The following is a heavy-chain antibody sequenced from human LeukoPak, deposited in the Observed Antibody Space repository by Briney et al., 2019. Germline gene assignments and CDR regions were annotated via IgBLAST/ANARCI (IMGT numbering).Heavy chain of an antibody. Sequence: PSETLSLTCTVSGGSISSYYWSWIRQPPGKGLEWIGYIYYSGSTNYNPSLKSRVTISVDTSKNRFSLKLSSVTAADTAVYYCARQGGRLWYFDLWGRGTLVTVSS. J-gene: IGHJ2*01. V-gene: IGHV4-59*08. CDR3: ARQGGRLWYFDL. CDR2: IYYSGST. CDR1: GGSISSYY. D-gene: IGHD2-15*01.